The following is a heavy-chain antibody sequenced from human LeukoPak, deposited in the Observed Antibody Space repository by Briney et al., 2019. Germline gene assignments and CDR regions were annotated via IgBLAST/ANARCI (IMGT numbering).Heavy chain of an antibody. CDR1: GFTFSSYS. Sequence: GGSLRLSCAASGFTFSSYSMNWVRQAPGKGLEWVSYISSSSSTIYYADSVKGRFTISRDNAKNSPYLQMNSLRAEDTAVYYCARDWAYCSSTSCYIYYYYMDVWGKGTTVTVSS. CDR2: ISSSSSTI. CDR3: ARDWAYCSSTSCYIYYYYMDV. J-gene: IGHJ6*03. V-gene: IGHV3-48*01. D-gene: IGHD2-2*02.